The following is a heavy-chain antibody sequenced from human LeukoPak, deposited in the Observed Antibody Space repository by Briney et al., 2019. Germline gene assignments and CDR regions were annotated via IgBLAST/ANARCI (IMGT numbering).Heavy chain of an antibody. CDR1: GGSISSSSYY. CDR3: ARVWIQLWLFDY. D-gene: IGHD5-18*01. CDR2: IYYSGST. Sequence: SETLSLTCTVSGGSISSSSYYWGWIRQPPGKGLEWIGSIYYSGSTYYNPSLKSRVTISVDTSKNQFSLKLSSVTAADTAVYYCARVWIQLWLFDYWGQGTLVTVSS. V-gene: IGHV4-39*07. J-gene: IGHJ4*02.